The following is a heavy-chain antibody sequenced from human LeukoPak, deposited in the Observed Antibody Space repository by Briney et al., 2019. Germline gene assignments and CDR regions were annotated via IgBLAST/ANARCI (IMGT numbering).Heavy chain of an antibody. Sequence: PSETLSLTCAVYGGSFSGYYWSWIRQPPGKGLEWIGEINHSGSTNYNPSLKSRVTISVGTSKNQFSLKLSSVTAADTAVYYCARGRDYVWGSYRYYFDYWGQGTLVTVSS. D-gene: IGHD3-16*02. CDR3: ARGRDYVWGSYRYYFDY. CDR1: GGSFSGYY. J-gene: IGHJ4*02. CDR2: INHSGST. V-gene: IGHV4-34*01.